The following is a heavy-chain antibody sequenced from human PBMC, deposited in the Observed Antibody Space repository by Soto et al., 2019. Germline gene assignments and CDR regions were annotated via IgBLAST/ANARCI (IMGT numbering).Heavy chain of an antibody. CDR3: ARDDGDSSGPLDAFDI. CDR2: INSDGSST. V-gene: IGHV3-74*01. Sequence: GGSLRLSCAASGFTFSSHWMHWVRQAPGKGLVWVSRINSDGSSTSYADSVKGRFTISRDNAKNTLYLQMNSLRAEDTAVYYCARDDGDSSGPLDAFDIWGQGTMVTVSS. CDR1: GFTFSSHW. J-gene: IGHJ3*02. D-gene: IGHD3-22*01.